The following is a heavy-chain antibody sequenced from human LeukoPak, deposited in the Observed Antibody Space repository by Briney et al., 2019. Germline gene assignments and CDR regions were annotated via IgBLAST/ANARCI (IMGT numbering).Heavy chain of an antibody. CDR2: IGVGGTT. CDR3: AKTQGYYDC. D-gene: IGHD3-22*01. Sequence: GGSLRLSCAASGFTFSSYGMNWVRQAPGKGLEWVSGIGVGGTTYYADSVKGRFTISRDTSKNTLYLQMNSLRVEDTAVYYCAKTQGYYDCWGQGTLVTLSS. CDR1: GFTFSSYG. V-gene: IGHV3-23*01. J-gene: IGHJ4*02.